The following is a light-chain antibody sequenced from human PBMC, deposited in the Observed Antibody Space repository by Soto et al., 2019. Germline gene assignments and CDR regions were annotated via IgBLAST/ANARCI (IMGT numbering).Light chain of an antibody. CDR1: SSDVGSYNY. Sequence: QSALTQPASVSGSRGQSITISCTGTSSDVGSYNYVSWYQQHPGKAPKLIIYDVSTRPSGISTRFSGSKSGYTASLTISGLQAEDEAHYYCGSYINTANIFVFGTGTKFTVL. CDR2: DVS. V-gene: IGLV2-14*03. CDR3: GSYINTANIFV. J-gene: IGLJ1*01.